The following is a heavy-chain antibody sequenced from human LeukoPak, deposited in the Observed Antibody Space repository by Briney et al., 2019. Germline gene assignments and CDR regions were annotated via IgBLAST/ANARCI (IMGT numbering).Heavy chain of an antibody. CDR1: GFTFGKYW. Sequence: GGSLRLSCVASGFTFGKYWMSWVRQAPGKGLEWVANIKLDGSGKNYVDSVKGRFTISRDNTKNSLYLQMNSLRVEDTAVYYCAKKVIASVQVAADYWGQGTLVTVSS. D-gene: IGHD2-15*01. V-gene: IGHV3-7*03. CDR2: IKLDGSGK. CDR3: AKKVIASVQVAADY. J-gene: IGHJ4*02.